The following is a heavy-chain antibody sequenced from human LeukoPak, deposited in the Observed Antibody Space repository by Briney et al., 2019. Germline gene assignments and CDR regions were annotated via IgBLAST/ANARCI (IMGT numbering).Heavy chain of an antibody. CDR3: ARRLRYSSSWEDWFDP. J-gene: IGHJ5*02. CDR1: GGSISSYY. CDR2: IYSSGST. Sequence: SETLSLTCTVSGGSISSYYWSWIRRPPGKGLEWIGYIYSSGSTNYNPSLKSRVTISVDTSKNQFSLKLSSVTAADTAVYYCARRLRYSSSWEDWFDPWGQGTLVTVSS. V-gene: IGHV4-4*09. D-gene: IGHD6-13*01.